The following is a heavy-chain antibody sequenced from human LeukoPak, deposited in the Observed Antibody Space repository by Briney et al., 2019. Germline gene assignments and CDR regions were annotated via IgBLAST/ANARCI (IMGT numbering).Heavy chain of an antibody. CDR2: IDHREST. CDR3: ARDYGDGSGSYYPNWFDP. J-gene: IGHJ5*02. V-gene: IGHV4-34*01. Sequence: SETLSLTCAVYGGSFSDYYWSWIRQPPGKGLEWIGEIDHRESTTYNPSLKSRVTISVDTSKNQFSLKLNSVTAADTAVYYCARDYGDGSGSYYPNWFDPWGQGTLVTVSS. D-gene: IGHD3-10*01. CDR1: GGSFSDYY.